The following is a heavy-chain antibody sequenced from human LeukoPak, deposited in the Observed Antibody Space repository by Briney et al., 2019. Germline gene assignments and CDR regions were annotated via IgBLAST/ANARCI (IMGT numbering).Heavy chain of an antibody. CDR2: IYSSGST. CDR3: ARAQRGYYFDY. J-gene: IGHJ4*02. D-gene: IGHD5-24*01. CDR1: GFTVSGNY. Sequence: PGGSLRLSCAASGFTVSGNYMSWVRQAPGKGLEWVSVIYSSGSTYYADSVKGRFTISRDNSKNTLYLQMNSLRPEDTAVYYCARAQRGYYFDYWGQGTLVTVSS. V-gene: IGHV3-53*01.